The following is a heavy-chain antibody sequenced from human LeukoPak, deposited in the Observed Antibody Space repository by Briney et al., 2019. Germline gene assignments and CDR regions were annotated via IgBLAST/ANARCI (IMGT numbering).Heavy chain of an antibody. CDR2: ISGSGGST. J-gene: IGHJ6*02. V-gene: IGHV3-23*01. CDR3: AKAQRDFVVVVAATRDYYYYGMDV. D-gene: IGHD2-15*01. Sequence: GGSLRLSCAASGFIFSTYAMSWVRQAPGKGLEWVSAISGSGGSTYFADSVKGRFTISRDNSKNTLYLQMNSLRAEDPAVYYCAKAQRDFVVVVAATRDYYYYGMDVWGQGTTVTVSS. CDR1: GFIFSTYA.